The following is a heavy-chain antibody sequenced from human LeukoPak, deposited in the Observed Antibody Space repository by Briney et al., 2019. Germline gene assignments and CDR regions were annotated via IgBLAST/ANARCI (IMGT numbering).Heavy chain of an antibody. CDR3: ARGVPARRFCD. CDR1: GFTLGRYE. Sequence: GGSLRLSCAAAGFTLGRYEMNWVRQAPGKGLEWVSYISSSGSTTYYADSVKGRFTISRDNANHSLSLQMNRLIGQHTTVYYCARGVPARRFCDWGQGTLVTVSA. CDR2: ISSSGSTT. D-gene: IGHD3-16*01. V-gene: IGHV3-48*03. J-gene: IGHJ4*01.